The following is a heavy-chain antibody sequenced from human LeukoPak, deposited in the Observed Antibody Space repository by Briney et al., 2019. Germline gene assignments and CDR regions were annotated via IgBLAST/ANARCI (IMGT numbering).Heavy chain of an antibody. CDR1: GFTFSSYW. CDR3: ARYTTAGYSSGWYGPSFDS. CDR2: IKRDGSEK. V-gene: IGHV3-7*01. D-gene: IGHD6-19*01. J-gene: IGHJ4*02. Sequence: GGSLRLSCAASGFTFSSYWMNWVRQAPGKGQEWVANIKRDGSEKYYLDSVKGRFTISRDNAKNSLYLQMNSLRAEDTAVYYCARYTTAGYSSGWYGPSFDSWGQGTLVTVSS.